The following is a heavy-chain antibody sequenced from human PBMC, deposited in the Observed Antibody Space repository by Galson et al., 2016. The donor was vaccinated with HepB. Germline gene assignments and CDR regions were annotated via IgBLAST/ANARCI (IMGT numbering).Heavy chain of an antibody. CDR3: AKRHEYCPPVGCSVDY. CDR1: GFTFSKYG. D-gene: IGHD2/OR15-2a*01. CDR2: DSMDGRRK. V-gene: IGHV3-30*18. J-gene: IGHJ4*02. Sequence: SLRLSCAASGFTFSKYGTHWVRQAPGKGLEWVAADSMDGRRKFYADSVKGRFTISRDNSNNLLFPQMRSLRADDTAVYFCAKRHEYCPPVGCSVDYWGQGALVSVSS.